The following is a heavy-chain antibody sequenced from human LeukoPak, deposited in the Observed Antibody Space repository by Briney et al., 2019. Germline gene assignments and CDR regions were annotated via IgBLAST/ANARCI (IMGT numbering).Heavy chain of an antibody. CDR3: ARGGYSYGPAVDY. CDR2: INHSGST. V-gene: IGHV4-34*01. Sequence: SETLSLTCAVYGGSFSGYYWSWIRQAPGKGLEWIGEINHSGSTNYNPSLKSRVTISVDTSKNQFSLKLSSVTAADTAVYYCARGGYSYGPAVDYWGQGTLVTVSS. CDR1: GGSFSGYY. J-gene: IGHJ4*02. D-gene: IGHD5-18*01.